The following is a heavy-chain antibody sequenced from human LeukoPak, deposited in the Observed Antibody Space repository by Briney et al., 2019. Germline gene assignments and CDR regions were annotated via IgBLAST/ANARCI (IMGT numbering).Heavy chain of an antibody. CDR2: ISAYNGNT. V-gene: IGHV1-18*04. CDR1: GYTFTSYG. J-gene: IGHJ5*02. CDR3: ARGAGIAAAGTDWFDP. Sequence: GASVKVSCKASGYTFTSYGISWVRQAPGQGLEWMGWISAYNGNTNYAQKLQGRVTMTTDTSTSTAYMELRSLRSDDTAVCYCARGAGIAAAGTDWFDPWGQGTLVTVSS. D-gene: IGHD6-13*01.